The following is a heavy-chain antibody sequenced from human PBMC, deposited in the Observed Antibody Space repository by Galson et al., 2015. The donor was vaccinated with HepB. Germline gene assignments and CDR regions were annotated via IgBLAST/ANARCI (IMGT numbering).Heavy chain of an antibody. CDR3: ARGGVGYYDSSGDAFDI. D-gene: IGHD3-22*01. Sequence: SVKVSCKASGYTFTSYGISWVRQAPGQGLEWMGWISAYNGNTNYAQKLQGRVTTTTDTSTSTAYMELRSLRSDDTAVYYCARGGVGYYDSSGDAFDIWGQGTMVTVSS. CDR2: ISAYNGNT. V-gene: IGHV1-18*01. J-gene: IGHJ3*02. CDR1: GYTFTSYG.